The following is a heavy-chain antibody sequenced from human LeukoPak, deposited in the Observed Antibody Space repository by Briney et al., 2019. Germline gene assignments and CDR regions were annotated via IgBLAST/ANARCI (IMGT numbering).Heavy chain of an antibody. V-gene: IGHV3-48*01. J-gene: IGHJ4*02. CDR3: ARGYYDYVWGSYRASYFDY. CDR2: ISSSSSTI. CDR1: GFTFSSYS. Sequence: GGSLRLSCAASGFTFSSYSKNWVRQAPGKGLEWVSYISSSSSTIYYADSVKGRFTISRDNAKNSLYLQMNSLRAEDTAVYYCARGYYDYVWGSYRASYFDYWGQGTLVTVSS. D-gene: IGHD3-16*02.